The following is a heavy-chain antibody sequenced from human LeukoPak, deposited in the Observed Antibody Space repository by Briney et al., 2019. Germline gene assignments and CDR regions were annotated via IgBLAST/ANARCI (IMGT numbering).Heavy chain of an antibody. CDR1: GGSISSYY. Sequence: SETLSLTCTVSGGSISSYYWSWIRQPPGKGLEWIGYVCYSGSTNYNPSLKSRVTISVDTSKNQFSLKLSSVTAADTAVYYCAGGSYYFDYWGQGTLVTVSS. CDR3: AGGSYYFDY. J-gene: IGHJ4*02. V-gene: IGHV4-59*01. CDR2: VCYSGST. D-gene: IGHD1-26*01.